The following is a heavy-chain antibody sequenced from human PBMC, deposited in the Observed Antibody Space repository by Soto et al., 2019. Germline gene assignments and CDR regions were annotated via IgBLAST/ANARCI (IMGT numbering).Heavy chain of an antibody. CDR1: GCTFSSYA. Sequence: QVQLVQSGAEVKKPGSSVKVSCKASGCTFSSYAISWVRQAPGQGLEWMGGIIPIFGTANYAQKFQGRVTITADESTSTAYVELSSLSCEDTAVYYCARYRGEGSLDYWGQRGLVTVS. D-gene: IGHD1-26*01. V-gene: IGHV1-69*01. CDR3: ARYRGEGSLDY. J-gene: IGHJ4*02. CDR2: IIPIFGTA.